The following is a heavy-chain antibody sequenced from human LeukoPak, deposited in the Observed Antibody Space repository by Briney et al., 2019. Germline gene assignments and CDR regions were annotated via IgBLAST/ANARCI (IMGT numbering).Heavy chain of an antibody. CDR1: GYTFTGYH. V-gene: IGHV1-2*02. CDR3: ARTFYYGSGRARYMDV. D-gene: IGHD3-10*01. CDR2: INPDSGGT. Sequence: ASVKVSCKASGYTFTGYHMHWVRQAPGQGLEWMGWINPDSGGTDYAQKFQGRVTMTRDTSISTAYMELSRLRSDDTAMYYCARTFYYGSGRARYMDVWGKGTTVTVSS. J-gene: IGHJ6*03.